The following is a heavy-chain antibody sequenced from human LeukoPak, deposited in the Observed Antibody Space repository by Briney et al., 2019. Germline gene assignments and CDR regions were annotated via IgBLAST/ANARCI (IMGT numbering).Heavy chain of an antibody. Sequence: SETLSLTCTVSGGSISSSSYYWGWIRQPPGKGLEWIGRIYSSGSANYNPSLKSRLAMSVDTSNNQFSLRLNSVTAADTAVYYCARNKRLGWERADTTFDYWGRGTLVTVSS. CDR2: IYSSGSA. V-gene: IGHV4-39*07. J-gene: IGHJ4*02. D-gene: IGHD1-1*01. CDR3: ARNKRLGWERADTTFDY. CDR1: GGSISSSSYY.